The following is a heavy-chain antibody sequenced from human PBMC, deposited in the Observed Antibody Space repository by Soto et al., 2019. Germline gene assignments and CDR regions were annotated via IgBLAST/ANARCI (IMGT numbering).Heavy chain of an antibody. V-gene: IGHV4-61*01. D-gene: IGHD3-16*02. Sequence: SETLSLTCTVSGGSVSSGSYYWSWIRQPPGKGLEWIGYIYYSGSTNYNPSLKSRVTISVDTSKNQFSLKLSSVTAADTAVYYCARGVRSSFFDPWGQGTLVTVSS. J-gene: IGHJ5*02. CDR2: IYYSGST. CDR1: GGSVSSGSYY. CDR3: ARGVRSSFFDP.